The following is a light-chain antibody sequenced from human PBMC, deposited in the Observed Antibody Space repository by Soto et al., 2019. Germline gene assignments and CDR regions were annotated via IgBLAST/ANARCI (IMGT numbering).Light chain of an antibody. J-gene: IGKJ5*01. CDR2: GAS. Sequence: EIRMSQSPATVSVYKGERATLSCRASQSARSSLAWYQQKPGQAPRLLIYGASTRATGIPARFSGSGSGTEFTLTISSLQSEDFAVYYCQQYNNWPPITFGQGTLLAVK. V-gene: IGKV3-15*01. CDR3: QQYNNWPPIT. CDR1: QSARSS.